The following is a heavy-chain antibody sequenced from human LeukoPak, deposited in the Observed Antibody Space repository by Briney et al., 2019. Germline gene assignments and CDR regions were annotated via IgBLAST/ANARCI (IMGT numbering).Heavy chain of an antibody. V-gene: IGHV4-59*08. J-gene: IGHJ3*02. CDR2: IYYSGST. CDR3: ARESGSYFPNDAFDI. Sequence: SETLSLTCTVSGGSIRSYYWSWIRQPPGKGLEWIGYIYYSGSTNYNPSLKSRVTISVDTSKNQFSLKLSSVTAADTAVYYCARESGSYFPNDAFDIWGQGTMVTVSS. CDR1: GGSIRSYY. D-gene: IGHD1-26*01.